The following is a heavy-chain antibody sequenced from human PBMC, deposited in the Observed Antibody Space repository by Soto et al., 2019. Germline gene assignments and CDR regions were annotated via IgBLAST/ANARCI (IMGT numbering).Heavy chain of an antibody. CDR3: TTQFMTTVTYFDL. V-gene: IGHV3-15*01. CDR1: GLTFNNAW. CDR2: IKSKSDGETA. Sequence: GGSLRLSCAASGLTFNNAWMSWVRQAPGKGLEWVGRIKSKSDGETADYAAPVKGRFTISRDDSKNTVYLQMNSLKTEDTAVYYCTTQFMTTVTYFDLWGQGTQVTVSS. D-gene: IGHD4-17*01. J-gene: IGHJ4*02.